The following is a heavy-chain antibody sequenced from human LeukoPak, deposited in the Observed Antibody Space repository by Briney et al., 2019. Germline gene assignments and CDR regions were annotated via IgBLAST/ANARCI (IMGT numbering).Heavy chain of an antibody. V-gene: IGHV1-8*01. D-gene: IGHD2-2*02. CDR1: GYTFTSYD. CDR2: MNPNSGNT. CDR3: ARGTEGLPYTSIDY. J-gene: IGHJ4*02. Sequence: ASVKVSCKASGYTFTSYDINWVRQATGQGLEWMGWMNPNSGNTGYAQKFQGRVTMTRNTSISTAYMELSSLRSEDTAVYYCARGTEGLPYTSIDYWGQGTLVTVSS.